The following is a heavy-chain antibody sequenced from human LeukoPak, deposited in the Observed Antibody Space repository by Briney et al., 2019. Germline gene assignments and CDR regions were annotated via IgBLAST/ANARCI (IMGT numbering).Heavy chain of an antibody. J-gene: IGHJ3*02. CDR3: ARTTRDAFDI. D-gene: IGHD4-17*01. Sequence: GGSLRLSCTASGFTFSSYAMNWVRQAPGKGLEWVSAISGSGDSTYYADSVRGRFTISRDNSKNTLYLQMNSLRAEDTAVYYCARTTRDAFDIWGQGTMVTVSS. CDR2: ISGSGDST. V-gene: IGHV3-23*01. CDR1: GFTFSSYA.